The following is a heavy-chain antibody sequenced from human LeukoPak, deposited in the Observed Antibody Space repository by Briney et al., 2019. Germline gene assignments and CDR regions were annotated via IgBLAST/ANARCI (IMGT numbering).Heavy chain of an antibody. J-gene: IGHJ4*02. CDR2: ISYDGSNK. CDR3: ARFKMALIAVAGTRNEFDY. CDR1: GFTFSSYA. Sequence: PGGSLRLSCAASGFTFSSYAMHWVRQAPGKGLEWVAVISYDGSNKYYADSVKGRFTLSRDNSKNTLYLQMNSLRAEDTAVYYCARFKMALIAVAGTRNEFDYWGQGTLVTVSS. V-gene: IGHV3-30-3*01. D-gene: IGHD6-19*01.